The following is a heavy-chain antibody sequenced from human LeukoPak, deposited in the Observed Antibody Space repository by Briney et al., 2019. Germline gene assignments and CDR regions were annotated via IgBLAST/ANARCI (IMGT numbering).Heavy chain of an antibody. CDR1: GFTFRSYE. D-gene: IGHD3-9*01. CDR3: ARDTDDILTGYYGIYDY. J-gene: IGHJ4*02. CDR2: ISSSGSNI. Sequence: GGALRLSCAASGFTFRSYEMDWVRQAAGKVLKRVSYISSSGSNIYYADSVKGRFTISRDNAKNSLFLQMNSLRAEDTAVYYCARDTDDILTGYYGIYDYWGQGTLVTVSS. V-gene: IGHV3-48*03.